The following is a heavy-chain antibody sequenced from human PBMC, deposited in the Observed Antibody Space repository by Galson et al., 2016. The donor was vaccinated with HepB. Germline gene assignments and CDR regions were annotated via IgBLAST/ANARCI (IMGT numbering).Heavy chain of an antibody. D-gene: IGHD5-24*01. V-gene: IGHV3-30*18. CDR2: ISYDGSNE. Sequence: LRLSCAASGFTFGSYAMYWVRQAPGKGLDWVALISYDGSNEYYADSVRGRFTISRDKSKSTVYLQMNSLRAEDTAVYYCAKDRWRDYYYAMDVWGLGATVTVSS. CDR3: AKDRWRDYYYAMDV. J-gene: IGHJ6*02. CDR1: GFTFGSYA.